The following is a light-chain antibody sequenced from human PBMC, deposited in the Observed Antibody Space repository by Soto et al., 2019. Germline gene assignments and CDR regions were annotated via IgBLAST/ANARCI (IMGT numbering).Light chain of an antibody. J-gene: IGKJ4*01. CDR2: DAS. Sequence: GDRVTITCRASQTISTWMAWYQQKPGKAPKLLVYDASTLQSGVASRFSGGGSGTDFTLTISRLEPEDFAVYYCQQFGSYPLTFGGGTKVDI. V-gene: IGKV1-5*01. CDR3: QQFGSYPLT. CDR1: QTISTW.